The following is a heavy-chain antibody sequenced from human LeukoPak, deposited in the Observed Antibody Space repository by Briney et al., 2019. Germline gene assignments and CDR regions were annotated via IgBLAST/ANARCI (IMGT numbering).Heavy chain of an antibody. V-gene: IGHV3-21*01. CDR3: ARPGDGYNSPFGY. CDR2: ISSSSSYI. D-gene: IGHD5-24*01. Sequence: PGGSLRLSCAASGFTFSSYSMNWVRQAPGKGLEWVSSISSSSSYIYYADSVKGRFTISRDNAKNSLYLQMNSLRAEDTAVYYCARPGDGYNSPFGYWGQGTLVTVSS. J-gene: IGHJ4*02. CDR1: GFTFSSYS.